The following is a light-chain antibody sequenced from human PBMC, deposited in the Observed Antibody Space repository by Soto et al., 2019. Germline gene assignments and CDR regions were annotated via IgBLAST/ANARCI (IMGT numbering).Light chain of an antibody. J-gene: IGKJ1*01. Sequence: EIEMTQSPATLSVSPGERATLACRASQSVSSNLAWYQQKPGQAPRLLIYGASTRATGIPARFSGSGSGTEFTLTISRLQSEDFAVYYCQQYNNWPPWTFGQGTKVEIK. CDR1: QSVSSN. CDR3: QQYNNWPPWT. V-gene: IGKV3-15*01. CDR2: GAS.